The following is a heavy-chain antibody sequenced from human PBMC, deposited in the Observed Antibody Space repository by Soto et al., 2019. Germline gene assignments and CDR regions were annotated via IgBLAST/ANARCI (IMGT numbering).Heavy chain of an antibody. CDR2: IDPSDSYT. J-gene: IGHJ6*02. CDR3: AGDYGYSTSGGMDV. CDR1: GYSFTIYC. V-gene: IGHV5-10-1*01. D-gene: IGHD6-13*01. Sequence: PGESLKISGKGSGYSFTIYCISWVLQMPGKGLEWMGRIDPSDSYTNYSPSFQGHVTISADKSISTAYLQWSSLKASDTAMYYCAGDYGYSTSGGMDVWGQGTKVTVSS.